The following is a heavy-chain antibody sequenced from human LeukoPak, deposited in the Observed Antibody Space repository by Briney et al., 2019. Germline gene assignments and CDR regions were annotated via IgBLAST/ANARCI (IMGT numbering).Heavy chain of an antibody. V-gene: IGHV4-59*01. CDR2: MYYSGST. J-gene: IGHJ3*02. Sequence: PSETLSLTCTVSGGSISSFYWSWFRQPPGKGLEWIGSMYYSGSTYYNPSLKSRVSLSVDTSKNQFSLKLNSVTAADTAVYYCARAGYDTATGYCGAFDIWGQGTMVTVSS. CDR1: GGSISSFY. CDR3: ARAGYDTATGYCGAFDI. D-gene: IGHD3-9*01.